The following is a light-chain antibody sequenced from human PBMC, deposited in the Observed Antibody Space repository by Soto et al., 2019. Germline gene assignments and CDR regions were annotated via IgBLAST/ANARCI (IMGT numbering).Light chain of an antibody. CDR1: QGISNY. CDR2: AAS. Sequence: DIQMTQSPSSLSASVGDRVTITCRASQGISNYLAWYQQKPEKVPKLLIYAASTLQSGGPSRSSGSGSGTDFTLTISSLQHEDVATYYCQKYNSAPRTFGQGTKVEIK. J-gene: IGKJ1*01. CDR3: QKYNSAPRT. V-gene: IGKV1-27*01.